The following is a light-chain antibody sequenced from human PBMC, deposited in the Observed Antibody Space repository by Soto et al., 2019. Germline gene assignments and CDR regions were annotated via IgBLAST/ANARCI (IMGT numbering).Light chain of an antibody. J-gene: IGLJ2*01. CDR3: QSYDSSLSAVV. CDR2: DDT. CDR1: NSNIGTGYD. Sequence: QAVVTQPPSVSGAPGQRVTISCTGTNSNIGTGYDVHWYRQFPGTAPKLLIYDDTNRPSGVPDRFSASKSGPSASLAITGLQAEDEADYYCQSYDSSLSAVVFGGGTQLTVL. V-gene: IGLV1-40*01.